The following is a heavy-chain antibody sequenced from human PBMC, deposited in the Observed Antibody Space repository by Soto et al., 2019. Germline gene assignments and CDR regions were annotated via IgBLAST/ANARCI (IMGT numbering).Heavy chain of an antibody. CDR2: IYYIGST. J-gene: IGHJ6*02. CDR1: GGSISSSSYY. Sequence: SETLSLTCTVSGGSISSSSYYWGWIRQPPGKGLEWIGSIYYIGSTYYNPSLKSRVTISVDTSKNQFSLKLSSVTAADTAVYCCGSRSIRAPKYYYSCMDFGGQGPRVTV. CDR3: GSRSIRAPKYYYSCMDF. V-gene: IGHV4-39*01. D-gene: IGHD4-4*01.